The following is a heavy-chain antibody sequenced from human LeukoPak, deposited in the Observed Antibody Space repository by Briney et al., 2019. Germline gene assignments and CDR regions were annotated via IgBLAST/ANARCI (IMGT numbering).Heavy chain of an antibody. CDR1: GFTFSSYG. J-gene: IGHJ4*02. CDR2: IRYDGSNK. CDR3: ACSIVVVPAVDY. V-gene: IGHV3-30*02. Sequence: PGGSLRLSCAASGFTFSSYGMHWVRQAPGKGLEWVAFIRYDGSNKYYADSVKGRFTSSRGNSKNTLYLQMNSLRAEDTAVYYCACSIVVVPAVDYWGQGTLVTVSS. D-gene: IGHD2-2*01.